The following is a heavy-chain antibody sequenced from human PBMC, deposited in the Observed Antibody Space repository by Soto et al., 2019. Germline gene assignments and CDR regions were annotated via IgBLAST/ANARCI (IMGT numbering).Heavy chain of an antibody. D-gene: IGHD2-8*01. Sequence: GGSLILSCAASGFTFDDYAVHWVRQAPGKGLEWVSLISWDGGSTYYADSVKGRFTISRDNSKNSLYLQMNSLRTEDTALYYCAKDAAPGYAMSAFDIWGQGTMVTVSS. V-gene: IGHV3-43*01. J-gene: IGHJ3*02. CDR3: AKDAAPGYAMSAFDI. CDR1: GFTFDDYA. CDR2: ISWDGGST.